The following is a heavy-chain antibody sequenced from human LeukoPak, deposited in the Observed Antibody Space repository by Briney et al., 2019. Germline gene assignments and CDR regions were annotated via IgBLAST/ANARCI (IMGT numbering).Heavy chain of an antibody. D-gene: IGHD3-16*01. J-gene: IGHJ4*02. Sequence: PGESLRLSCVGSGFTFSRFWMHWVRQAPGKGLEWVANINQDGRAKYYVDSVKGRFTISRDSAKNSLYLQMSSLRTEDTAVYYCAKGSGSGGLRSGLYWGQGTLVTVSS. CDR3: AKGSGSGGLRSGLY. V-gene: IGHV3-7*01. CDR1: GFTFSRFW. CDR2: INQDGRAK.